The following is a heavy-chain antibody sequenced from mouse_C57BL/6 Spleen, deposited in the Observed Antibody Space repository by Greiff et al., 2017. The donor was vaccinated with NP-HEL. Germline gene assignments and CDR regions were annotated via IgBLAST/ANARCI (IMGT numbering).Heavy chain of an antibody. J-gene: IGHJ1*03. D-gene: IGHD1-1*01. Sequence: QVQLQQSGAELVKPGASVKISCKASGYAFSSYWMNWVKQRPGKGLEWIGQIYPGDGDTNYNGKFKGKATLTADKSSSTAYMRLSSLTSEDSAVYFCARGGYYYGSYWYFDVWGTGTTVTVSS. V-gene: IGHV1-80*01. CDR1: GYAFSSYW. CDR3: ARGGYYYGSYWYFDV. CDR2: IYPGDGDT.